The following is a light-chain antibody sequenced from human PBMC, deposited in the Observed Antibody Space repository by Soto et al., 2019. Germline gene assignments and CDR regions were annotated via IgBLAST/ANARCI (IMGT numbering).Light chain of an antibody. CDR1: QSLMHSDGKTY. CDR2: EFS. CDR3: MQSIQVLT. Sequence: DVVMTQTPLSLAVTPGQPTSISCKSSQSLMHSDGKTYLYWYLQRPDQPPQLLIDEFSNRFSGVPDRIGGNGSGTDFTLKSSLVEAEDVGFYCCMQSIQVLTFGQGTKLEIK. V-gene: IGKV2D-29*01. J-gene: IGKJ2*01.